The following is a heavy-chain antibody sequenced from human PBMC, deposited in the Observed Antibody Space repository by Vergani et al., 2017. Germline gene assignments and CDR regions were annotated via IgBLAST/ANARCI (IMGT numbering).Heavy chain of an antibody. Sequence: QVQMQESGPGLVKTSETLSLTCSASGAPISYWCWSWLRQPAGKGLEWIGRLCPSGSTNYKPSLKSRVTMSIDTSTNQFSLKLTSVTAADTAVYYCATGVGPFDIWGQGTSVTVS. V-gene: IGHV4-4*07. CDR3: ATGVGPFDI. CDR1: GAPISYWC. D-gene: IGHD7-27*01. J-gene: IGHJ4*02. CDR2: LCPSGST.